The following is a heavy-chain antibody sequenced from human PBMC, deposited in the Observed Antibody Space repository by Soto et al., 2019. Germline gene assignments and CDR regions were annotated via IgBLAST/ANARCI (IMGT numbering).Heavy chain of an antibody. CDR2: IYYSRST. V-gene: IGHV4-61*01. D-gene: IGHD1-26*01. J-gene: IGHJ4*02. Sequence: QVKLQESGPGLVKPSETLSLTCTVSGGSVSSGSYYWSWIRQPPGKGLEWIGYIYYSRSTNYNPSPKRRVTISVDTSKNQCALKLSSVTAADTAVYYCAREFGSGSYFDSWGQGTLVTVSS. CDR3: AREFGSGSYFDS. CDR1: GGSVSSGSYY.